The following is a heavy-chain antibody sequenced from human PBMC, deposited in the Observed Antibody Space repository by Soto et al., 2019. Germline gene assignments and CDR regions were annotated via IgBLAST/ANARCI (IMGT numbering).Heavy chain of an antibody. CDR3: AHSTGVVAATPFDY. Sequence: SGPTQVNPTHTLTLTCTFSGVSLSTSGVGVGWIRQPPGKALEWPALIYWDDDKRYSPSLKSRLTITKDTSKNQVVLTMTNMDPVDTATYYCAHSTGVVAATPFDYWGQGTLVTVSS. J-gene: IGHJ4*02. CDR2: IYWDDDK. V-gene: IGHV2-5*02. CDR1: GVSLSTSGVG. D-gene: IGHD2-15*01.